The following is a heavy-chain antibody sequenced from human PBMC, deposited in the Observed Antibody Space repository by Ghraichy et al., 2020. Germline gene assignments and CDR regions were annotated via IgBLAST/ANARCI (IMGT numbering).Heavy chain of an antibody. CDR1: GFTFSSYG. Sequence: GGSLRLSCAASGFTFSSYGMHWVRHAPGKGLEWVAVISYDGNNEDYADSVKGRFTISRDNSKNTLYLQMSSLIYEDTAVYYCVKEVATTRETYFFDYWGQGTLVTVSS. D-gene: IGHD5-12*01. CDR3: VKEVATTRETYFFDY. V-gene: IGHV3-30*18. CDR2: ISYDGNNE. J-gene: IGHJ4*01.